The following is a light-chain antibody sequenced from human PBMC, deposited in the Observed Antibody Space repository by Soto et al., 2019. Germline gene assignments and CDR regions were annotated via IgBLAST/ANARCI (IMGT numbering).Light chain of an antibody. CDR2: RAS. Sequence: DIQMTQSPSTLPASVGDRVTITCRASQSVSMWLAWYQQKPGKAPKLLIYRASSLESGVPSRFSGSGSGTEFTLTISNLQPDDFATYYCQQYNIYPYTFGQGTKLEIK. J-gene: IGKJ2*01. CDR3: QQYNIYPYT. CDR1: QSVSMW. V-gene: IGKV1-5*01.